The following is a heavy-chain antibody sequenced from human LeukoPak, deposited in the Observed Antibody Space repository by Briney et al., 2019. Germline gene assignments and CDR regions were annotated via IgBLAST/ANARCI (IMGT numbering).Heavy chain of an antibody. D-gene: IGHD1-1*01. CDR1: GYTFTSYG. CDR2: IDPNSGGT. CDR3: ARDKQLDWAHYYYYYMDV. V-gene: IGHV1-2*02. J-gene: IGHJ6*03. Sequence: GASVKVSCKASGYTFTSYGISWVRQAPGQGLEWMGWIDPNSGGTNYAQKFQGRVTMTRDTSISTAYMDLGRLRSDDTAVYYCARDKQLDWAHYYYYYMDVWGKGTTVT.